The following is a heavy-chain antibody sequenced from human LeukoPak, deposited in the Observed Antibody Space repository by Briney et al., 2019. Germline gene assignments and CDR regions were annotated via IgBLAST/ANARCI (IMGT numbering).Heavy chain of an antibody. D-gene: IGHD6-19*01. J-gene: IGHJ4*02. V-gene: IGHV3-74*01. Sequence: GGSLRLSCAASGFTFSSYWMHWVRQAPGEGVVWVSRINSDGSRTTYADSVKGRFTISRDNAKNTLHLQMNSLRAEDTAVYYCARDVQAGPGYWGRGTLVTVSS. CDR1: GFTFSSYW. CDR2: INSDGSRT. CDR3: ARDVQAGPGY.